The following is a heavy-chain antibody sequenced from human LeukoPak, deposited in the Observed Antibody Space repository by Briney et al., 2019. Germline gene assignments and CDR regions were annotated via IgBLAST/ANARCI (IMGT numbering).Heavy chain of an antibody. CDR2: ISYSGST. D-gene: IGHD3-10*01. CDR1: GDSISSGDYY. Sequence: SETLSLTCSVSGDSISSGDYYWNWIRQHPGKGLEWIGYISYSGSTYYNPSLKSRVTVSMDTSDNEFSLKLRSVTAADTAVYYCARDQDLWLAIDYWGQGTLVTVSS. J-gene: IGHJ4*02. V-gene: IGHV4-31*03. CDR3: ARDQDLWLAIDY.